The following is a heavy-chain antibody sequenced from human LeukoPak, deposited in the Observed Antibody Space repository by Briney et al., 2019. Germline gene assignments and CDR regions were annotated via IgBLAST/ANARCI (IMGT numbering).Heavy chain of an antibody. CDR2: ISSDGSKT. V-gene: IGHV3-30*07. Sequence: GRSPRLSCAASGFIFSNYAMHWVRQAPGKGLEWVALISSDGSKTYHADSVKGRFSISRDNSKNTLYLQMNSLRAEDTAVYYCARDASMTTVTLGDYWGQGTLVTVSS. CDR3: ARDASMTTVTLGDY. D-gene: IGHD4-17*01. J-gene: IGHJ4*02. CDR1: GFIFSNYA.